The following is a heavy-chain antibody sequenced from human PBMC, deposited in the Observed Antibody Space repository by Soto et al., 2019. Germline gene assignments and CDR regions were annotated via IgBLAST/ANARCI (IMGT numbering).Heavy chain of an antibody. CDR2: IYWDGDK. CDR3: AHSQAAGRDYYRQFAF. D-gene: IGHD2-21*02. V-gene: IGHV2-5*02. Sequence: QITLKESGPPLVKPTQTLTLTCTFSGFSFNRSGMSVGWIRQPPGKGLEWLGLIYWDGDKRYSPSLKTRLATSKDASGSQGGLTMTDLDPVCTATYCCAHSQAAGRDYYRQFAFGGQGTRVTVSS. CDR1: GFSFNRSGMS. J-gene: IGHJ4*02.